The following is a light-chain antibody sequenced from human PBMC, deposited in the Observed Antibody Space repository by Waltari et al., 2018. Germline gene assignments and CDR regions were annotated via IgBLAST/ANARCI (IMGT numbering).Light chain of an antibody. Sequence: QSALTQPASASGSPGQSITISCTGTSSDVGGYNYVSWYQQYPGKAPQLMIYEVRYRPSGISNRFSGSKSGNPATLTISGLQAEDEADYYCSSYTSTKTGVFGTGTKVTVL. CDR2: EVR. V-gene: IGLV2-14*01. CDR3: SSYTSTKTGV. J-gene: IGLJ1*01. CDR1: SSDVGGYNY.